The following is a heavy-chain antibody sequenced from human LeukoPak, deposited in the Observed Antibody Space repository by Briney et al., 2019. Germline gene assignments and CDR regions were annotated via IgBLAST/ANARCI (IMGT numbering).Heavy chain of an antibody. J-gene: IGHJ4*02. D-gene: IGHD3-22*01. V-gene: IGHV3-30*03. CDR3: ARGNYDSSGYYDSLDY. CDR1: GLTFSSYG. CDR2: ISYDGSNK. Sequence: GGSLRLSCAASGLTFSSYGMHWVRQAPGRGLEWVAVISYDGSNKYYADSVKGRFTISRDNSKNTLYLQMNSLRAEDTAVYYCARGNYDSSGYYDSLDYWGQGTLVTVSS.